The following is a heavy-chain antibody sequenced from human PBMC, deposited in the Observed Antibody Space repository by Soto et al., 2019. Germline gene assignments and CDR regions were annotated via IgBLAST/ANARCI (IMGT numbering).Heavy chain of an antibody. CDR3: ARDPGYYDSGDYFDN. Sequence: PGGSLRLSCAASGFSFSSYSMNWVRQAPGKGLEWVSYISGGSTTIYYADSVKGRFTISRDNAKNSLYLRMNSLRDEGTAVYYCARDPGYYDSGDYFDNWGQGALVTVSS. V-gene: IGHV3-48*02. D-gene: IGHD3-22*01. CDR2: ISGGSTTI. J-gene: IGHJ4*02. CDR1: GFSFSSYS.